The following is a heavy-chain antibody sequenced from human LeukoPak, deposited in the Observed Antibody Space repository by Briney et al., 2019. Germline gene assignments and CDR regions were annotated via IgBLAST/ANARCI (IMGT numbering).Heavy chain of an antibody. V-gene: IGHV3-21*01. CDR2: INSSSSYI. CDR1: GFTFSSYS. J-gene: IGHJ4*02. Sequence: PGGSLRLSFAASGFTFSSYSMNWVRQAPGKGLEWVSSINSSSSYIYYADSVKGRFTISRDNAKNSLYLQMNSLRAEDTAVYYCARDPFTSGDYYDSSGYSGYWGQGTLVTVSS. CDR3: ARDPFTSGDYYDSSGYSGY. D-gene: IGHD3-22*01.